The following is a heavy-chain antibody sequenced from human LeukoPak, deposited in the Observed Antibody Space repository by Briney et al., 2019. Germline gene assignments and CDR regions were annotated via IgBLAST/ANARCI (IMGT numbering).Heavy chain of an antibody. CDR3: ARRLSTYSSSPYFDY. J-gene: IGHJ4*02. D-gene: IGHD6-6*01. V-gene: IGHV4-39*01. Sequence: SETLSLTCTVSGGSISSSSYYWGWIRQPPGKGLEWIGSIYYSGGTYYNPSLKSRVTISVDTSKNQFSLKLSSVTAADTAVYYCARRLSTYSSSPYFDYWGQGTLVTVSS. CDR2: IYYSGGT. CDR1: GGSISSSSYY.